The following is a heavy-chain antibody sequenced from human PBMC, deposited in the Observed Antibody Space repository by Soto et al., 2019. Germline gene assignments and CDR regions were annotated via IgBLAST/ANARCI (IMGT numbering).Heavy chain of an antibody. J-gene: IGHJ5*02. CDR2: TYHSGTT. D-gene: IGHD6-19*01. CDR3: ARQTNSSPARGPNWFDP. Sequence: SATLSLTCAVYGDSINTSHWWSWVRQTPGKGLEWIGETYHSGTTNYNPSLKSRVTISMDKSKNLFSLKLNSVTAADTALYFCARQTNSSPARGPNWFDPWGQGALVTVSS. V-gene: IGHV4-4*02. CDR1: GDSINTSHW.